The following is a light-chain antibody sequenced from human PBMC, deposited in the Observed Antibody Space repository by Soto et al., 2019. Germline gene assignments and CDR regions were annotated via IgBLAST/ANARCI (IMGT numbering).Light chain of an antibody. V-gene: IGKV1-9*01. J-gene: IGKJ2*01. CDR1: QGISSY. CDR3: QQLNSYPYT. Sequence: DIQLTQSPSFLSASVGDRVTITCRASQGISSYLAWYQQKPGKAPNLLIYAASTLQSGVPSRFSASGSGTEFTLTISSLQPEDFATYYCQQLNSYPYTFGQGTKLDIK. CDR2: AAS.